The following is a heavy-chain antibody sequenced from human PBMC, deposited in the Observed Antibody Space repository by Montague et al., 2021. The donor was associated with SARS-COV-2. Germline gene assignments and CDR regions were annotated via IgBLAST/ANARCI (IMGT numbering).Heavy chain of an antibody. D-gene: IGHD3-10*01. CDR2: IHHGGST. CDR1: GGSFSTYS. Sequence: SETLSLTCAVHGGSFSTYSWNWIRQPPGKGLEWIGEIHHGGSTYYNPSLKSRVTISVDTSKNQFSLKLSSVTAADTAVYYCARLRDGVVPSPILGVGPYYSYYYMDVWGRGTTVTVSS. V-gene: IGHV4-34*01. J-gene: IGHJ6*03. CDR3: ARLRDGVVPSPILGVGPYYSYYYMDV.